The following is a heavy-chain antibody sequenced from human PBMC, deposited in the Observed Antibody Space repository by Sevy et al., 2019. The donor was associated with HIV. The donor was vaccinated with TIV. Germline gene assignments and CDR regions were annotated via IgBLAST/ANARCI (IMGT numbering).Heavy chain of an antibody. CDR3: AADPHIAVAGTGPYWYFDL. V-gene: IGHV1-58*01. CDR1: GFTFTSSA. CDR2: IVVGSGNT. Sequence: ASVKVSCKASGFTFTSSAVQWVRQARGQRLEWIGWIVVGSGNTNYAQKFQERVTITRDRSTSTAYMELSSLRSEGTAVYYCAADPHIAVAGTGPYWYFDLWGRGTLVTVSS. J-gene: IGHJ2*01. D-gene: IGHD6-19*01.